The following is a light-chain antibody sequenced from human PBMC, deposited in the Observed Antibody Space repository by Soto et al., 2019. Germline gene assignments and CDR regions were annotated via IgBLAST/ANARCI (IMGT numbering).Light chain of an antibody. CDR1: SSDVGNYKY. CDR3: FSYTSSGTYV. V-gene: IGLV2-14*01. J-gene: IGLJ1*01. CDR2: EVS. Sequence: QSALTQPASVSGSPGRSITFSCTGTSSDVGNYKYVSWYQQHPGKAPKLMIYEVSNRPSGVSNRFSGSKSGNTASLTISGLQAEDETDYYCFSYTSSGTYVFGTGTKSPS.